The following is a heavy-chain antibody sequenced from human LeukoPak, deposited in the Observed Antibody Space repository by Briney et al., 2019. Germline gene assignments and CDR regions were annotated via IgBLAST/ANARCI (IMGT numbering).Heavy chain of an antibody. CDR2: ISGSGIGT. V-gene: IGHV3-23*01. CDR1: GFTFSTYA. J-gene: IGHJ4*02. Sequence: GGSLRLSCAASGFTFSTYAMTWVRQAPGKGLEWVSGISGSGIGTFYADSVKGRFTISRDNSKNTLYLQMNSLRAEDTAVYYCAKDGGQWLGAKCDYWGQGTLVTVSS. D-gene: IGHD6-19*01. CDR3: AKDGGQWLGAKCDY.